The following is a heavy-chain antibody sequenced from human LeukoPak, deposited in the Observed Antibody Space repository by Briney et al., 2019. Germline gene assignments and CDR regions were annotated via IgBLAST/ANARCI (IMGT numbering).Heavy chain of an antibody. CDR1: GGTFSSYA. CDR3: ARALPSYYSDNWYPLDS. D-gene: IGHD3-10*01. CDR2: IIPIFGTA. V-gene: IGHV1-69*13. J-gene: IGHJ4*02. Sequence: SVKVSCKASGGTFSSYAISWVRQAPGQGLEWMGGIIPIFGTANYAQKFQGRVTITADESTSTAYMELSSLRSEDTAVYYCARALPSYYSDNWYPLDSWGQGTLVTVSS.